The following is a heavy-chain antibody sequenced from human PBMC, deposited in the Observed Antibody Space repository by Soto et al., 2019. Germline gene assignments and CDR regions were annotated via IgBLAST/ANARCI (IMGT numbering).Heavy chain of an antibody. CDR1: GGTFSSYT. V-gene: IGHV1-69*02. J-gene: IGHJ4*02. Sequence: QVQLVQSGAEVKKPGSSVKVSCKASGGTFSSYTISWVRQAPGQGLEWMGRIIPILGIANYAQKFQGRVTITADKSTRTAYMELSSLRSEDTAVYYCACPDDGVDYFDYWGQGTLVTVSS. D-gene: IGHD1-1*01. CDR2: IIPILGIA. CDR3: ACPDDGVDYFDY.